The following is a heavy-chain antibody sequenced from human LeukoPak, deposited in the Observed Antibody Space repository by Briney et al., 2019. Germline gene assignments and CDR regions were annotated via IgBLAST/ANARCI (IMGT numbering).Heavy chain of an antibody. CDR3: ATIIYDSSGYGNWFDP. D-gene: IGHD3-22*01. CDR1: GGSFSGYY. CDR2: INHSGST. Sequence: SETLSLTCAVYGGSFSGYYWSWIRQPPGKGLEWIGEINHSGSTNYNPSLKSRVTISVDTSKNQFSLKLSSVTAADTAVYYCATIIYDSSGYGNWFDPWGQGTLVTVSS. J-gene: IGHJ5*02. V-gene: IGHV4-34*01.